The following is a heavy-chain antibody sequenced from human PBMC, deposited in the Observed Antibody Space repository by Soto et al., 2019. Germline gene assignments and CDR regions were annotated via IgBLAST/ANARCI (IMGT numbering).Heavy chain of an antibody. J-gene: IGHJ6*03. D-gene: IGHD2-15*01. CDR3: ARGDCVGGTCYSLAGSFYYYMDV. Sequence: EVQLVESGGGLVQPGGSLRLSCAASGFTFSNYWMYWVRQAPGKGLECVSRINSDGSVSSYADSVKGRLTISRDNVKNNLYLQMDSRRAEDTAVYYCARGDCVGGTCYSLAGSFYYYMDVWGKGTTVTV. V-gene: IGHV3-74*02. CDR2: INSDGSVS. CDR1: GFTFSNYW.